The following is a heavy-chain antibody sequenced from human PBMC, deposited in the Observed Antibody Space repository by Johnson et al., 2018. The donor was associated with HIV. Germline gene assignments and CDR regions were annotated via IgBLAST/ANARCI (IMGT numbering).Heavy chain of an antibody. J-gene: IGHJ3*02. CDR3: AKASTPTMIVVVISAFDI. CDR2: IWYDGSNK. CDR1: GFTFSSYA. D-gene: IGHD3-22*01. Sequence: QVQLVESGGGVVQPGRSLRLSCAASGFTFSSYAMHWVRQAPDKGLEWVAVIWYDGSNKYYADSVKGRFTISRDNSKNTLFLQLNSLGAEDTAVYYCAKASTPTMIVVVISAFDIWGQGTMVTVSS. V-gene: IGHV3-33*06.